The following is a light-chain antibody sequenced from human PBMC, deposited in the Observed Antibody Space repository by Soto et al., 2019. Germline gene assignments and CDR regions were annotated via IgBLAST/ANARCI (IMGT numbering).Light chain of an antibody. J-gene: IGKJ1*01. V-gene: IGKV3-15*01. CDR1: QSVSSN. CDR2: GAS. Sequence: EIVMTQSPATLPVSPGERATLSCRASQSVSSNLAWYQQKPGQAPRLLIYGASTRATGIPARFSGSGSGTEFTLTISSLQSEDFAVYYCQQYNNWPRTFGQGTRWIS. CDR3: QQYNNWPRT.